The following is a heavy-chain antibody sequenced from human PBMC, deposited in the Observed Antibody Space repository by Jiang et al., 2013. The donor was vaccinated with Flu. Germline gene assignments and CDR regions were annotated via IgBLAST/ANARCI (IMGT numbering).Heavy chain of an antibody. J-gene: IGHJ4*02. D-gene: IGHD6-13*01. V-gene: IGHV3-33*05. CDR2: ISNDGDNQ. CDR1: GFTFSTYG. Sequence: QLLESGGGVVQPGMSLRLSCPASGFTFSTYGMHWVRQAPGKGLEWVALISNDGDNQYYADSVKGRFTISRDNSRNTLYLQLDSLRADDTAVYYCARARAGSSFYFADYWGQGTLVTVSS. CDR3: ARARAGSSFYFADY.